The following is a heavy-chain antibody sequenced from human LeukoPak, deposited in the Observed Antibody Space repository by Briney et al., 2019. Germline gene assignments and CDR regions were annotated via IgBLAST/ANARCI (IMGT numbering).Heavy chain of an antibody. D-gene: IGHD4-11*01. CDR3: ARAAGYSNSYYYYYMDV. Sequence: ASVKVSCKASGGTFSSYAISWVRQAPGQGLEWMGGIIPIFGTANYAQKFQGRVTITADKSTSTAYMGLSSLRSEDTAVYYCARAAGYSNSYYYYYMDVWGKGTTVTVSS. J-gene: IGHJ6*03. CDR2: IIPIFGTA. CDR1: GGTFSSYA. V-gene: IGHV1-69*06.